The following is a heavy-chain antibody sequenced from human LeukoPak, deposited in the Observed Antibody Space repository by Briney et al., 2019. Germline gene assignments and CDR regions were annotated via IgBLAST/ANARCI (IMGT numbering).Heavy chain of an antibody. CDR2: ISISSSTI. CDR3: ARGGSYFLDAFDI. D-gene: IGHD1-26*01. CDR1: GFTSSSYS. V-gene: IGHV3-48*01. J-gene: IGHJ3*02. Sequence: HSGGSLRLSCAASGFTSSSYSMNWVRQAAGKGLEWVSYISISSSTIYYADSVKGRFTISRDNAKNSLYLQMSSLRAEDTAVYYCARGGSYFLDAFDIWGQGTMVTVSS.